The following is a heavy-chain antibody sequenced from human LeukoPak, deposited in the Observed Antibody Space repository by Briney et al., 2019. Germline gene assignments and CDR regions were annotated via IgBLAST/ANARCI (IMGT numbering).Heavy chain of an antibody. Sequence: ASVKVSCKASGGTFSSYAISWVRQAPGQGLEWMGGIIPIFGTANYAQKFQGRVTITADESTSTAYMELSSLRSEDTAVYYCARALGDGYNSYYWGQGTLVTVSS. J-gene: IGHJ4*02. CDR3: ARALGDGYNSYY. V-gene: IGHV1-69*13. D-gene: IGHD5-24*01. CDR2: IIPIFGTA. CDR1: GGTFSSYA.